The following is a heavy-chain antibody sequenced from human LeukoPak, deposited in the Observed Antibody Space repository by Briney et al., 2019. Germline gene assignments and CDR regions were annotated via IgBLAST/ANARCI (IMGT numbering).Heavy chain of an antibody. J-gene: IGHJ6*03. CDR3: ARDSGGSYSPHYYYYYMDV. Sequence: PGGSLRLSCAASGFTFSNYDMNWVRQAPGKGLEWVANIKEDGSEIYYVDVVKGRFTISRDNANNSLYLQMNSLGAEDTAVYYCARDSGGSYSPHYYYYYMDVWGKGTTVTVSS. CDR1: GFTFSNYD. D-gene: IGHD1-26*01. CDR2: IKEDGSEI. V-gene: IGHV3-7*01.